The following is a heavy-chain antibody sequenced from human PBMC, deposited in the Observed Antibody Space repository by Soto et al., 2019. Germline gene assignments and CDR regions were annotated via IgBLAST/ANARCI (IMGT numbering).Heavy chain of an antibody. CDR1: GYTFTSYA. D-gene: IGHD5-12*01. J-gene: IGHJ4*02. V-gene: IGHV1-3*01. CDR3: AKDARPDGYWDFDY. CDR2: INGGNGNI. Sequence: ASVKVSCKASGYTFTSYAMHGVRQAPGQRFEWMGWINGGNGNIKYSENFQGRVTITRDTSASTAYMELSSLRSEDTAVYYCAKDARPDGYWDFDYWGQGTLVTVSS.